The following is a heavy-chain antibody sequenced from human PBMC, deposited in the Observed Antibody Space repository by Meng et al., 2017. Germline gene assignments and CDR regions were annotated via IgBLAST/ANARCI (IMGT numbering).Heavy chain of an antibody. J-gene: IGHJ6*02. CDR3: TTSVVATAYYYYYYGMDV. D-gene: IGHD5-12*01. Sequence: GESLKTSCAASGFIFSNAWMSWVRQAPGKGLEWVGRIKSKTDGGTTDYAAPVKGRFTISRDDSKNTLYLQMNSLKTEDTAVYYCTTSVVATAYYYYYYGMDVWGQGTTVTVSS. V-gene: IGHV3-15*01. CDR1: GFIFSNAW. CDR2: IKSKTDGGTT.